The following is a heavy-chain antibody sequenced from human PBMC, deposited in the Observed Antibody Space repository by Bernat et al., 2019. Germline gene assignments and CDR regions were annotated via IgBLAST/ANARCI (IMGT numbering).Heavy chain of an antibody. D-gene: IGHD4-11*01. CDR2: ISCYNGDT. V-gene: IGHV1-18*04. CDR1: GYTFTHHG. Sequence: QVHLVQSGAEVKKPGASVKVSCKASGYTFTHHGITWVRQAPGQGLEWMGWISCYNGDTIYAQRFQGRVTMTTDRSTSTASMELRDLTSDDTAIYYCARDPSNTSGRYAYLDYWGQGSLVAVSS. J-gene: IGHJ4*02. CDR3: ARDPSNTSGRYAYLDY.